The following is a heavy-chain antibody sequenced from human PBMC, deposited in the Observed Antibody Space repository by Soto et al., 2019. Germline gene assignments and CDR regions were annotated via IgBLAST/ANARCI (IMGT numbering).Heavy chain of an antibody. D-gene: IGHD1-26*01. J-gene: IGHJ4*02. CDR1: SNTLSSYG. Sequence: VASVKVSCKASSNTLSSYGISWVRQAPGQGLEWMGWVSANKGNTNYARKLQGRVTMTADTSTSTAYLELRSLISDDTAVYYCATRRGAYAVLAYWGQGTLVTVSS. V-gene: IGHV1-18*04. CDR3: ATRRGAYAVLAY. CDR2: VSANKGNT.